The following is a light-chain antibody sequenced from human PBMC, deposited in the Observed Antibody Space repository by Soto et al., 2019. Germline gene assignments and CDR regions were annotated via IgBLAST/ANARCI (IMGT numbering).Light chain of an antibody. CDR3: SSYRTSSTQV. V-gene: IGLV2-14*03. CDR1: SNDVGGYNY. Sequence: QSALTQPASVSGSPGQSITISCTGTSNDVGGYNYVSWYQQHPGKAPKLMFYDVSNRPSGVSDRFSGSKSDNTASLTISGLRAEDEADYYCSSYRTSSTQVFGTGTKLTVL. J-gene: IGLJ1*01. CDR2: DVS.